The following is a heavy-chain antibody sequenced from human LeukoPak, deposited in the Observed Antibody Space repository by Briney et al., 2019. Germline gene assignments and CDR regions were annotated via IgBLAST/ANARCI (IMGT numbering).Heavy chain of an antibody. CDR2: IYYSGST. J-gene: IGHJ4*02. CDR3: ARHPIAAGPVGY. D-gene: IGHD6-13*01. CDR1: GGSISSYY. V-gene: IGHV4-59*08. Sequence: SSETLSLTCTVSGGSISSYYWSWIRQPPGKGLEWIGYIYYSGSTNYNPSLKSRVTISVDTSKNQFSLKLSSVTAADTAVYYCARHPIAAGPVGYWGQGTLVTVSS.